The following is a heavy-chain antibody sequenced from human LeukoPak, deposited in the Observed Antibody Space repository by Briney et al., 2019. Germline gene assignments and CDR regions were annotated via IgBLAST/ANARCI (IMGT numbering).Heavy chain of an antibody. CDR2: IYYSGST. CDR3: TAYYYDSSGYLDY. J-gene: IGHJ4*02. V-gene: IGHV4-31*03. CDR1: GGSISSGGYY. Sequence: SQTLSLTCTVSGGSISSGGYYWSWIRQHPGKGLEWIGYIYYSGSTYYNPSLKSRVTISVDTSKNQFSLKLSSVTAADTAVYYCTAYYYDSSGYLDYWGQGTLVTVSP. D-gene: IGHD3-22*01.